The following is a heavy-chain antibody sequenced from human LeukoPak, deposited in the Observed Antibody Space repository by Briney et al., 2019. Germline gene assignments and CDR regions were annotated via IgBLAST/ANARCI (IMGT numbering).Heavy chain of an antibody. D-gene: IGHD6-19*01. J-gene: IGHJ4*02. CDR1: GFTFSDYY. Sequence: GGSLRLSCTASGFTFSDYYMTWIRQAPGKGLEWVSYISSSGSSINYADSVKGRFTISRDNFKNTLYLQMNSLRAEDTAVYYCARDPGKQWLASFDYWGQGTLVTVSS. CDR3: ARDPGKQWLASFDY. V-gene: IGHV3-11*04. CDR2: ISSSGSSI.